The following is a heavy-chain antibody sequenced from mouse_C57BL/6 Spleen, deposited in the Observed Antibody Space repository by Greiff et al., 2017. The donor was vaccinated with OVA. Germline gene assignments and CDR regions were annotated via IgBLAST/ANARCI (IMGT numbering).Heavy chain of an antibody. CDR1: GYTFTSYW. CDR3: TNYDYDDFDY. D-gene: IGHD2-4*01. V-gene: IGHV1-5*01. J-gene: IGHJ2*01. CDR2: IYPGNSDT. Sequence: VHVKQSGTVLARPGASVKMSCKTSGYTFTSYWMHWVKQRPGQGLEWIGAIYPGNSDTSYNQKFKGKAKLTAVTSASTAYMELSSLTNEDSAVYYCTNYDYDDFDYWGQGTTLTVSS.